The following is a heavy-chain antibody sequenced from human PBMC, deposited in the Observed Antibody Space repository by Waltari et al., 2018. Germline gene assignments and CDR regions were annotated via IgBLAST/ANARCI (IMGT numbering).Heavy chain of an antibody. D-gene: IGHD2-8*02. CDR1: GFTFSPYA. CDR3: AKDLYWFEY. V-gene: IGHV3-23*01. CDR2: ISGSGATT. Sequence: EAQLLESGGGLVQPGGSLRLSCAASGFTFSPYAMSWVRQAPGEGLWWVSVISGSGATTYYAGSVKGRFTISRDKSKNTLYLQMNSLRPEDTAVYYCAKDLYWFEYWGQGTLVTVSS. J-gene: IGHJ4*02.